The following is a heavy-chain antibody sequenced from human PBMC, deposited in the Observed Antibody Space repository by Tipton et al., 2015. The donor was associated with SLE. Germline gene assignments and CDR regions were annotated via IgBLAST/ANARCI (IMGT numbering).Heavy chain of an antibody. CDR2: ISGSGGST. CDR1: GFTFDDYA. V-gene: IGHV3-23*01. J-gene: IGHJ4*02. D-gene: IGHD4-23*01. Sequence: SLRLSCTASGFTFDDYAMHWVRQAPGKGLEWVSAISGSGGSTYYADSVKGRFTISRDNSKNTLYLQMNSLRAEDTAVYYCAKTPNHGGNFALDYWGQGTLVTVSS. CDR3: AKTPNHGGNFALDY.